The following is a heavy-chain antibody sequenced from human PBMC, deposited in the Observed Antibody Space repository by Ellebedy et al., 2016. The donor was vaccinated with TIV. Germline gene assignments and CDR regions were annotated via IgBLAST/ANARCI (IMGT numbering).Heavy chain of an antibody. J-gene: IGHJ5*02. V-gene: IGHV4-39*01. CDR3: ARRYSYGPNWFDP. D-gene: IGHD5-18*01. CDR1: GGSISSSSYY. Sequence: MPSETLSLTCTVSGGSISSSSYYWGWIRQPPGKGLEWIGSIYYSGSIYYNPSLKSRVTISVDTSKNQFSLKLSSVTAAETAVYYCARRYSYGPNWFDPWGQGTLVTVSS. CDR2: IYYSGSI.